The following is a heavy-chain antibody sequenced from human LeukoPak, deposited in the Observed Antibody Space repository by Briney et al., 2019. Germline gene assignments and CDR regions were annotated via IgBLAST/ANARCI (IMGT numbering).Heavy chain of an antibody. CDR1: GYTFTGYY. V-gene: IGHV1-2*02. CDR3: ARIAMTTVTMDDY. CDR2: INPNSGGT. D-gene: IGHD4-17*01. Sequence: ASVKVSCKASGYTFTGYYMHWVRQAPGQGLEWMGWINPNSGGTNYAQKFQGRVTMIRDTSISTAYMELSRLRSDDTAVYYCARIAMTTVTMDDYWGQGTLVTVSS. J-gene: IGHJ4*02.